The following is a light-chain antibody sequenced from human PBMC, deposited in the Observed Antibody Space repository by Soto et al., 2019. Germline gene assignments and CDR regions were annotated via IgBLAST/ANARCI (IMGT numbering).Light chain of an antibody. Sequence: DIQMTQSPSTLSAYVGDRVTITCRASQSISSWLAWYQQKPGKAPKLLIYKASSLESGVPSRFSGSGSGTEFTLTISSLQPEDFATYYCQQYNPFSPFGGGTKVEIK. CDR2: KAS. J-gene: IGKJ4*01. CDR3: QQYNPFSP. CDR1: QSISSW. V-gene: IGKV1-5*03.